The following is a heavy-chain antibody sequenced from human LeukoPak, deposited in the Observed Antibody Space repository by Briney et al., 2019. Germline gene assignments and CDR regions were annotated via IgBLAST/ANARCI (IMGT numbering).Heavy chain of an antibody. J-gene: IGHJ6*02. CDR1: GGSFSGYY. Sequence: SETLSLTCAVYGGSFSGYYWSWIRQPPGKGLEWIGEINHSGSTNYNPSLKSRVTISVDTSKNQFSLKLSSVTAADTAVYYCATGGMVYVIPSYYYYGMDVWGQGTPVTVSS. CDR3: ATGGMVYVIPSYYYYGMDV. V-gene: IGHV4-34*01. CDR2: INHSGST. D-gene: IGHD2-8*01.